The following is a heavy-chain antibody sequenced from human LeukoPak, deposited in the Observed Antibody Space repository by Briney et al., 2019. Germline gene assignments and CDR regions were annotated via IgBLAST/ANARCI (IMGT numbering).Heavy chain of an antibody. D-gene: IGHD1-26*01. J-gene: IGHJ3*02. CDR3: ARQDHSGSYYGRGAFDI. CDR1: GYSFTSYW. CDR2: IYPGDSDT. Sequence: GESLKISCKGSGYSFTSYWIVWVRQMPGKGLEWMGIIYPGDSDTRYSPSFQGQVTISADKSISTAYLQWSSLKASDTAMYYCARQDHSGSYYGRGAFDIWGQGTMVTVSS. V-gene: IGHV5-51*01.